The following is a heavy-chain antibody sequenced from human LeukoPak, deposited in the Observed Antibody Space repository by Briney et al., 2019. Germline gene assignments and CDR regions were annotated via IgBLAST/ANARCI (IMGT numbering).Heavy chain of an antibody. CDR1: GYTFTSYD. CDR3: ARGAERYCSSTSCYWGPNWFDP. D-gene: IGHD2-2*01. Sequence: GASVTVSCKASGYTFTSYDINWVRQATGQGLEWMGWMNPNSGNTGYAQKFQGRVTMTRNTSISTAYMELSSLRSEDTAVYYCARGAERYCSSTSCYWGPNWFDPWGQGTLVTVSS. J-gene: IGHJ5*02. CDR2: MNPNSGNT. V-gene: IGHV1-8*01.